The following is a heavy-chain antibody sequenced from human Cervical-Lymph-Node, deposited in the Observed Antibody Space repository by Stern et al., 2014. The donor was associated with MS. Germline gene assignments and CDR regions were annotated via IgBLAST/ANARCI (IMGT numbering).Heavy chain of an antibody. D-gene: IGHD3-10*01. CDR2: ASYDGNK. Sequence: VQLVESGGGVVQPGRSLRISCAASGFSFSNYAVHWVRQAPGTGLEWVAVASYDGNKYSADSVKGRFTVSRDNSKNALYLQMNSLRTEDTAVYYCARDRGIDDAFDLWGQGTMVTVSA. V-gene: IGHV3-30*01. J-gene: IGHJ3*01. CDR3: ARDRGIDDAFDL. CDR1: GFSFSNYA.